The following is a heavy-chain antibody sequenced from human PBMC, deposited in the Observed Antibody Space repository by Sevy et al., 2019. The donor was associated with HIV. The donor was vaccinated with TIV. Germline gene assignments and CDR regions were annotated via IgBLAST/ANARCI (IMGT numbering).Heavy chain of an antibody. J-gene: IGHJ4*02. Sequence: GGSLRLSCAASGFTFSSYGMHWVRQAPDKGLEWVAVIWYDGTNKYYADSVKGRFPISRDNSKNTRYLQMSSLRAEDTAVYYCARDKLPPVMVTMVRGALSYFFDYWGQGTLVTVSS. CDR2: IWYDGTNK. CDR3: ARDKLPPVMVTMVRGALSYFFDY. V-gene: IGHV3-33*01. CDR1: GFTFSSYG. D-gene: IGHD3-10*01.